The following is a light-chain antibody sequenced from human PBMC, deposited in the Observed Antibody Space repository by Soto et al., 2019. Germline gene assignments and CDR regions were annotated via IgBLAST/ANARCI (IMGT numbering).Light chain of an antibody. CDR1: QTLLHITGETF. Sequence: VITQTRLSLSVAPGQPPSISCKSSQTLLHITGETFLFWYLQKPGQSPQLLIYEVSTRVSGVPDRFSGSGSGTDFTLEISRVETDDVGIYYCMQSTQRPPTFGQGTRLEIK. V-gene: IGKV2D-29*02. CDR2: EVS. J-gene: IGKJ5*01. CDR3: MQSTQRPPT.